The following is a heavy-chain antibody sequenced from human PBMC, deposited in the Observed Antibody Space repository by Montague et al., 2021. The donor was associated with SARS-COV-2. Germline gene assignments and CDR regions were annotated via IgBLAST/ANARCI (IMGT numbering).Heavy chain of an antibody. CDR3: VYRDYYYYYGMDV. V-gene: IGHV4-4*02. D-gene: IGHD5-12*01. CDR1: GGSISSSNW. J-gene: IGHJ6*02. CDR2: IYHSGST. Sequence: SETLSLTCAASGGSISSSNWWSWVRQPPGKGLEWIGEIYHSGSTNYNPSLKSRVTISVDKSKNQFSLKLSSVTAADTAVYYCVYRDYYYYYGMDVWGQGTTVTVSS.